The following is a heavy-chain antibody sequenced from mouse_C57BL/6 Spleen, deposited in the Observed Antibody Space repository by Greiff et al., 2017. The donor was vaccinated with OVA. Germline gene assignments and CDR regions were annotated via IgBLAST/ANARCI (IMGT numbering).Heavy chain of an antibody. V-gene: IGHV5-17*01. Sequence: EVKLMESGGGLVKPGGSLKLSCAASGFTFSDYGMHWVRQAPEKGLEWVAYISSGSSTIYYADTVKGRFTISRDNAKNTLFLQMTSLRSEDTAMYYCAREGSYYSNYEIYYYAMDYWGQGTSVTVSS. J-gene: IGHJ4*01. CDR1: GFTFSDYG. CDR3: AREGSYYSNYEIYYYAMDY. D-gene: IGHD2-5*01. CDR2: ISSGSSTI.